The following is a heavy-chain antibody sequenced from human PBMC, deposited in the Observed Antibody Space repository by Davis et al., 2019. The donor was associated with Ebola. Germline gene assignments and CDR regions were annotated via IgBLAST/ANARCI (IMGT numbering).Heavy chain of an antibody. CDR2: IIPIFGTA. Sequence: SVKVSCKASGGTFSRYAISWLRQAPGQGLDWMGGIIPIFGTANYAQKFQGRVTITADESTSTAYMELSSLRSEDTAVYYCASPGNRGMSLRSYFDYWGQGTLVTVSS. CDR1: GGTFSRYA. V-gene: IGHV1-69*13. J-gene: IGHJ4*02. CDR3: ASPGNRGMSLRSYFDY. D-gene: IGHD1-14*01.